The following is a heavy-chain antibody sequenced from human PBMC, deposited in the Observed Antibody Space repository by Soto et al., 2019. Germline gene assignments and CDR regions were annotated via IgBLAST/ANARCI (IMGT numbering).Heavy chain of an antibody. D-gene: IGHD1-1*01. Sequence: QVQLQESGPGLVKPSQTLSLTCTVSGGSISSGDDYWSRIRQPPGKGLEWIGYISYSGSTYYNPSLKSRVTISVDTSKNQFSLKLSSVTAADTAVYYCARVDYWSDIPYNSSGINVWGQGTTVTVTS. CDR2: ISYSGST. V-gene: IGHV4-30-4*01. CDR1: GGSISSGDDY. J-gene: IGHJ6*02. CDR3: ARVDYWSDIPYNSSGINV.